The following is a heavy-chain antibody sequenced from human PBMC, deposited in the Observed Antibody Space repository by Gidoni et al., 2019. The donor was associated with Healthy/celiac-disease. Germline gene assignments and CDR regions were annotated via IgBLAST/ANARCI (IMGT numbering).Heavy chain of an antibody. CDR2: IIPIFGTA. CDR3: ARFTGSGYYYRGDAFDI. CDR1: GGTFSSYA. J-gene: IGHJ3*02. D-gene: IGHD3-22*01. V-gene: IGHV1-69*01. Sequence: QVQLVQSGAEVKKPGSSVKVSCKASGGTFSSYAISWVRQAPGQGLEWMGGIIPIFGTANYAQKFQGRVTITADESTSTAYMELSSLRSEDTAVYYCARFTGSGYYYRGDAFDIWGQGTMVTVSS.